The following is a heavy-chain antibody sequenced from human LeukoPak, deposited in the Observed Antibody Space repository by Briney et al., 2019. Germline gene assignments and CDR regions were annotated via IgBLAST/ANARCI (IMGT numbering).Heavy chain of an antibody. J-gene: IGHJ4*02. CDR3: ARGPTVTAFYFDY. Sequence: PSETLSLTCAVYGGSFSGYYWSWIRQPPGKGLEWIGYIYYSGSTNYNPSLKSRVTISVDTSKNQFSLKLSSVTAADTAVYYCARGPTVTAFYFDYWGQGTLVTVSS. CDR2: IYYSGST. CDR1: GGSFSGYY. D-gene: IGHD4-17*01. V-gene: IGHV4-59*01.